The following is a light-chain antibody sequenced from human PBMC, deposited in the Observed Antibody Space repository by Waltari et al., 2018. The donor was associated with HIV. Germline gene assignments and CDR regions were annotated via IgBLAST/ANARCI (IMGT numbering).Light chain of an antibody. J-gene: IGLJ3*02. CDR3: AAWDNSLGAWL. V-gene: IGLV1-47*01. Sequence: QSVQTQPPSASGTPGQTVTITCSGSTPNIGSNYVYWFQQFPGTAPRLLIYKNDQRPSGVPDRFSGSKSGTSASLAISWLRSEDEADYYCAAWDNSLGAWLFGGGAKLTVL. CDR2: KND. CDR1: TPNIGSNY.